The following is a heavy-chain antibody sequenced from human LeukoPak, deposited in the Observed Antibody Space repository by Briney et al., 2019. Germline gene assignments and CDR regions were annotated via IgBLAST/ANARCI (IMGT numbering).Heavy chain of an antibody. CDR3: AKTRSAYYYDSFYYFDY. Sequence: GGSLRLSCAASGFTFSSYAMSWVRQAPGKGLEWVSAISGSGGSTYYADSVKGRFTISRDNSKNTLYLQTNSLRAEDTAVYYCAKTRSAYYYDSFYYFDYWGQGTLVTVSS. CDR2: ISGSGGST. V-gene: IGHV3-23*01. J-gene: IGHJ4*02. CDR1: GFTFSSYA. D-gene: IGHD3-22*01.